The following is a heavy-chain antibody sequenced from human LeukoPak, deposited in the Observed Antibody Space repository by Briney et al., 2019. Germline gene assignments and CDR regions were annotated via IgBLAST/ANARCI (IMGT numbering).Heavy chain of an antibody. D-gene: IGHD3-22*01. V-gene: IGHV3-20*04. J-gene: IGHJ4*02. CDR2: INWNGGST. CDR3: ARVMYYYDSSGYYPGEMGY. Sequence: GSLRLSCAASGFTFDDYGMSWVRQAPGKGLEWVSGINWNGGSTGYADSVKGRFTISRDNAKNSLYLQMNSLRAEDTALYYCARVMYYYDSSGYYPGEMGYWGQGTLVTVSS. CDR1: GFTFDDYG.